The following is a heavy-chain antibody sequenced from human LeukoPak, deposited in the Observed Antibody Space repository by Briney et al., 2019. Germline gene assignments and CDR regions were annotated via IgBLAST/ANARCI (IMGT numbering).Heavy chain of an antibody. CDR2: ISGTGGST. Sequence: GGSLRLSCAASGFTFSSYAMSWVRQAPGKGLEWVSSISGTGGSTCYADSVKGRFTVSRDNSKNTLYLQMDSLRAEDTAIYYCAKMIAAGSATYYYYGMDVWGKGTTVTVSS. V-gene: IGHV3-23*01. D-gene: IGHD6-13*01. CDR1: GFTFSSYA. CDR3: AKMIAAGSATYYYYGMDV. J-gene: IGHJ6*04.